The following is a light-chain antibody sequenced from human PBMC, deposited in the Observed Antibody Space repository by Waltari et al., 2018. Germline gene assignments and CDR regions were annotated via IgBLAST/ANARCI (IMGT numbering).Light chain of an antibody. J-gene: IGKJ2*03. Sequence: IVMTQSPASLAVSLGERAPINCKANQSVFFSSTNKNYVAWYQQRPGQPPRLLLSWASIRESGVPDRVVGSGSGTDFTLTINSLQAEDVALYYCQHYYRTPYSFGQGTKLEIK. V-gene: IGKV4-1*01. CDR3: QHYYRTPYS. CDR1: QSVFFSSTNKNY. CDR2: WAS.